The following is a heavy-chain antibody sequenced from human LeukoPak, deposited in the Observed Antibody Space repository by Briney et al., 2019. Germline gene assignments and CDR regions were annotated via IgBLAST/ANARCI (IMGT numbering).Heavy chain of an antibody. CDR3: ARGFGESEYYYYGMDV. CDR2: NCYAGGT. CDR1: GGSISSSSYY. Sequence: KASETLSLTCTVSGGSISSSSYYWGWIRQPPGRGLDWIGTNCYAGGTYYTPSLKSRVTISVDTSKNQFSLRLSSVTAADTAVYYCARGFGESEYYYYGMDVWGQGTTVTVSS. D-gene: IGHD3-10*01. J-gene: IGHJ6*02. V-gene: IGHV4-39*01.